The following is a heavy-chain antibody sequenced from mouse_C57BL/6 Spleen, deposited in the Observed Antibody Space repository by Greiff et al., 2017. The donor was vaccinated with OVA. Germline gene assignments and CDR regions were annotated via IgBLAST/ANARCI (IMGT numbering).Heavy chain of an antibody. CDR1: GYAFSSSW. V-gene: IGHV1-82*01. J-gene: IGHJ3*01. D-gene: IGHD2-4*01. CDR2: IYPGDGDT. CDR3: VPIYYDYLFAY. Sequence: VQLKQSGPELVKPGASVKISCKASGYAFSSSWMNWVKQRPGKGLEWIGRIYPGDGDTNYNGKFKGKATLTADKSSSTAYMQLSSLTSEDSAVYFCVPIYYDYLFAYWGQGTLVTVSA.